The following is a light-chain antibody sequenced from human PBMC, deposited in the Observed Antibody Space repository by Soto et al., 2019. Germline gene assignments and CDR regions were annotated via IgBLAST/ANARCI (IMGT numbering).Light chain of an antibody. CDR3: CSYARTYRLMI. Sequence: SYELTQPPSVSVAPGQTARITCGGTNIGRKSVHWYQQKPGQAPVVVVYDDRDRPSGIPERFSGSNSGNTAALTISGLQTEDEADYYCCSYARTYRLMIFGEGTKLTVL. V-gene: IGLV3-21*02. CDR1: NIGRKS. CDR2: DDR. J-gene: IGLJ2*01.